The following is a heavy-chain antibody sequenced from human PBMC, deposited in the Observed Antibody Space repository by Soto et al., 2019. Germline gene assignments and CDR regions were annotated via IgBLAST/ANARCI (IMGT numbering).Heavy chain of an antibody. J-gene: IGHJ4*02. CDR2: IYYSGST. CDR3: ARSDTAMSYLPDFDY. V-gene: IGHV4-59*01. Sequence: PSETLSLTCTVSGGSISSYYWSWIRQPPGKGLEWIGYIYYSGSTNYNPSLKSRVTISVDTSKNQFSLKLSSVTAADTAVYYCARSDTAMSYLPDFDYWGQGTLVTVSS. D-gene: IGHD5-18*01. CDR1: GGSISSYY.